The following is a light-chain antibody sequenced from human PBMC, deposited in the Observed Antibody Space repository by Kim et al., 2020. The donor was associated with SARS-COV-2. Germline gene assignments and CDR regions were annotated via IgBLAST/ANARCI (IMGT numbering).Light chain of an antibody. V-gene: IGKV1-39*01. J-gene: IGKJ4*01. Sequence: ASVGDRVTITCRASQSISSYLNWYQQKPGKAPKLLIYAASSLQSGVPSRFSGSGSGTDFTLTISSLQPEDFATYYCQQSYSTPVTFGGGTKVDIK. CDR3: QQSYSTPVT. CDR1: QSISSY. CDR2: AAS.